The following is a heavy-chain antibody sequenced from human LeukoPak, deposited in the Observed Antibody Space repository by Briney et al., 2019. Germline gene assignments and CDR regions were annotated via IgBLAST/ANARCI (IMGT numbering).Heavy chain of an antibody. CDR2: ISWNSGSI. D-gene: IGHD5-24*01. V-gene: IGHV3-9*01. CDR1: GFTFDDYA. Sequence: PGGSLRLSCAASGFTFDDYAMHWVRQAPGKGLEWVSGISWNSGSIGYADSVKGRFTISRDNAKNSLYLQMNSLRAEDTALYYCAKDITIWLQSTGFDYWGQGTLVTVSS. CDR3: AKDITIWLQSTGFDY. J-gene: IGHJ4*02.